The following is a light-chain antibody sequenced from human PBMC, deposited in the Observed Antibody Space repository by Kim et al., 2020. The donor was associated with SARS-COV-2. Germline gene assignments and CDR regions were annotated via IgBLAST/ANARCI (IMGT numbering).Light chain of an antibody. CDR2: NNN. J-gene: IGLJ3*02. CDR3: ATWDDSVNGRV. CDR1: SSNIGRNT. V-gene: IGLV1-44*01. Sequence: GQRVTISCSGSSSNIGRNTVNWYHQFPGTAPKLLIYNNNQRSSGVPDRFSGSKSGTSASLAISGLQSEDEADYYCATWDDSVNGRVFGGGTKLTVL.